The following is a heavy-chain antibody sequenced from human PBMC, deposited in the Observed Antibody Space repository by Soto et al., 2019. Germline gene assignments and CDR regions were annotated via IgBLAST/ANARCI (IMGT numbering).Heavy chain of an antibody. D-gene: IGHD3-3*01. J-gene: IGHJ5*02. Sequence: SETLSLTCAVYGGSFSGYYWSWIRQPTGKGLEWIGEINHSGSTNYNPSLKSRVTISVDTSKNQFSLKLSSVTAADTAVYYCARGVRLTIFGVVIGADWFDPWGQGTLVTVSS. CDR1: GGSFSGYY. V-gene: IGHV4-34*01. CDR2: INHSGST. CDR3: ARGVRLTIFGVVIGADWFDP.